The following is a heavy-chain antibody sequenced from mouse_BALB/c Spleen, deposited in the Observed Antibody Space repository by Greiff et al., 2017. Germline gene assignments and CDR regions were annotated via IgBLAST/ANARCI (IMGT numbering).Heavy chain of an antibody. CDR1: GYTFTSYW. CDR2: IDPSDSET. Sequence: QVQLQQPGAELVKPGAPVKLSCKASGYTFTSYWMNWVKQRPGRGLEWIGRIDPSDSETHYNQKFKDKATLTVDKSSSTAYIQLSSLTSEDSAVYYCARGGDDYDWAKSWFAYWGQGTLVTVSA. D-gene: IGHD2-4*01. CDR3: ARGGDDYDWAKSWFAY. J-gene: IGHJ3*01. V-gene: IGHV1-69*02.